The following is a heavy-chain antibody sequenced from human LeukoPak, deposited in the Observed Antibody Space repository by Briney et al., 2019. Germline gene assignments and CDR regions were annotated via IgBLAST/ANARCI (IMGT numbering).Heavy chain of an antibody. J-gene: IGHJ6*03. D-gene: IGHD1-14*01. V-gene: IGHV1-69*05. CDR2: IIPIFGTA. Sequence: SVKVSCKASGGTFSSYAISWVRQAPGQGLEWMGGIIPIFGTANYAQKFQGRVTITTDESTSTAYMELSSLRSEDTAVYYCARSPEPSDYYYYYMDVWGKGTTVTVSS. CDR3: ARSPEPSDYYYYYMDV. CDR1: GGTFSSYA.